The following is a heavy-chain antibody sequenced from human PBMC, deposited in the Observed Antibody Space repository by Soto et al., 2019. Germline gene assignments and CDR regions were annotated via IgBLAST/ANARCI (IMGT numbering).Heavy chain of an antibody. Sequence: SGPTLVNPTQTLTLTCSFSGFSLSTRGVGVGWIRQPPGKALEWLALIYWDDDKRYSPSLKSRLTITKDTSKNQVVLTMTNMDPVDTATYYCVQSRCGGDCLQSYSSHSYYGLDVWGQGTTVTVSS. J-gene: IGHJ6*02. CDR1: GFSLSTRGVG. CDR2: IYWDDDK. V-gene: IGHV2-5*02. CDR3: VQSRCGGDCLQSYSSHSYYGLDV. D-gene: IGHD2-21*02.